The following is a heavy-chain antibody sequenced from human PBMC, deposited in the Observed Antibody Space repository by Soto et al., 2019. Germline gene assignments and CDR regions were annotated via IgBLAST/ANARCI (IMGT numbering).Heavy chain of an antibody. CDR1: GFSCSTYW. D-gene: IGHD2-15*01. J-gene: IGHJ6*03. CDR2: INSDGSRT. Sequence: EVQLVESGGGLVQPGGSLRLSCAASGFSCSTYWMHWVRQAPGEGLMWVSRINSDGSRTSYADSVKGRFTISRDNAKSIVYLQMNSLRAEDTAGYYCVRGKGNSSCHSYYYMDIWGQGTLVTVSS. CDR3: VRGKGNSSCHSYYYMDI. V-gene: IGHV3-74*01.